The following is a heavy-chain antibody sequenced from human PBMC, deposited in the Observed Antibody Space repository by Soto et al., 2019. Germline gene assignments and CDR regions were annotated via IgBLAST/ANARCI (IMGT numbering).Heavy chain of an antibody. CDR2: ISSSSSYI. V-gene: IGHV3-21*01. J-gene: IGHJ4*02. CDR1: GFTFSSYS. Sequence: EVQLVESGGGLVKPGGSLRLSCAASGFTFSSYSMNWVRQAPGKGLEWVSSISSSSSYIYYADSVKGRFTISGDNAKNSLYLQMNSLRAEDTAVYYCAREGLVAVAGTGYWGQGTLVTVSS. CDR3: AREGLVAVAGTGY. D-gene: IGHD6-19*01.